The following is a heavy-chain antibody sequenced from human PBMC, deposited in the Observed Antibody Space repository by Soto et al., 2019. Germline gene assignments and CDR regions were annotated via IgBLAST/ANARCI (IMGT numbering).Heavy chain of an antibody. V-gene: IGHV3-23*01. CDR2: ITGSGGST. CDR1: GFTFSSYA. D-gene: IGHD6-6*01. J-gene: IGHJ4*02. CDR3: AKDRGRSSDYFDY. Sequence: EVQLLESGGGLVQPGGSLRLSCAAYGFTFSSYAMSWVRQAPGKGLEWVSAITGSGGSTYYAYSVKGRFTISRDNSKNTLYLQMNSLRAEETAVYYCAKDRGRSSDYFDYWGQGTLVTVSS.